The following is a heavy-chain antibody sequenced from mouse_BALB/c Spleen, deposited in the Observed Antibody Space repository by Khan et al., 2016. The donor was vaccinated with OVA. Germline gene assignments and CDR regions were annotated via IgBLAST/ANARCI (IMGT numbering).Heavy chain of an antibody. Sequence: QVQLMESGPGLVAPSQSLSITCTVSGFSLSSNGVSWVRQPPGKGLEWLGVVWGDGSTNYYSTLKSRLIISKDNSKSQVFLKLNSLQTDDTVTFYCAKFTPYYYSMDYWGQGTSVTVSS. CDR2: VWGDGST. D-gene: IGHD1-1*01. V-gene: IGHV2-3*01. CDR3: AKFTPYYYSMDY. CDR1: GFSLSSNG. J-gene: IGHJ4*01.